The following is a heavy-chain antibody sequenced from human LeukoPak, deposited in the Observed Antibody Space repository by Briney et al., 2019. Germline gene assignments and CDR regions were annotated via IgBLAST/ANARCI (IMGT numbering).Heavy chain of an antibody. CDR1: GGSISSGGYS. Sequence: SQTLSLTCAVSGGSISSGGYSWSWIRQPPGKGLEWIGYIYHSGSTYYNPSLKSRVTISVDRSKNQFSLKLSSVTAADTAVYYCAREVMGGWFDHWGQGTLVTVSS. V-gene: IGHV4-30-2*01. CDR3: AREVMGGWFDH. J-gene: IGHJ5*02. D-gene: IGHD1-26*01. CDR2: IYHSGST.